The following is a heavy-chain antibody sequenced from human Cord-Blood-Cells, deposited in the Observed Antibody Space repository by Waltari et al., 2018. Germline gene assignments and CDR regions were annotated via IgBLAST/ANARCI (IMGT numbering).Heavy chain of an antibody. CDR3: ARGGRDANDAFDI. V-gene: IGHV4-61*09. J-gene: IGHJ3*02. Sequence: QVQLQESGPGLVKPSQTLSLTCTVSGGSISSGSYYWSGIRQPAGKGLEWIGYIYTSGSTNYNPSLKSRVTISVDTSKNQFSLKLSSVTAADTAVYYCARGGRDANDAFDIWGQGTMVTVSS. D-gene: IGHD3-16*01. CDR1: GGSISSGSYY. CDR2: IYTSGST.